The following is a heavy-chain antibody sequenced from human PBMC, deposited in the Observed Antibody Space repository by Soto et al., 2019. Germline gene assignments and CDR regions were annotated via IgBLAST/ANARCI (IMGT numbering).Heavy chain of an antibody. V-gene: IGHV1-2*04. D-gene: IGHD4-4*01. CDR2: INPNSGGT. CDR3: ARGTTTVTTTYYYGMDV. J-gene: IGHJ6*02. Sequence: ASVKVSCKASGYTFTGYYMHWVRQAPGQGLEWMGWINPNSGGTNYAQKFQGWVTMTRDTSISTAYMELSRLRSDDTAVYYCARGTTTVTTTYYYGMDVWGQGTTVTVSS. CDR1: GYTFTGYY.